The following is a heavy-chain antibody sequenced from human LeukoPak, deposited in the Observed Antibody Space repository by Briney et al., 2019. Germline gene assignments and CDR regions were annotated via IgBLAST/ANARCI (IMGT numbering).Heavy chain of an antibody. D-gene: IGHD3-16*01. CDR2: IYYNGNT. CDR1: GGSISTYY. J-gene: IGHJ6*03. Sequence: PSETLSLTCTVSGGSISTYYWTWIRQPPGKGLEWLGYIYYNGNTNYNPSLPSRVTISLNTSKNQFSLNLTSVTAADTAVYYCARLKGELITIRPYYHYYMDVWGKGTTVTVPS. CDR3: ARLKGELITIRPYYHYYMDV. V-gene: IGHV4-59*01.